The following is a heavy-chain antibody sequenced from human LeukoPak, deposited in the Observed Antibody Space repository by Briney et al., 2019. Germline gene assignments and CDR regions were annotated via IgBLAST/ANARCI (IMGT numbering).Heavy chain of an antibody. CDR1: GGTFSSYA. CDR2: FDPEDGET. Sequence: ASVKVSCKASGGTFSSYAISWVRQAPGKGLEWMGGFDPEDGETIYAQKFQGRVTMTEDTSTDTAYMELSSLRSEDTAVYYCATGMGYYGSGSYPHWGQGTLVTVSS. V-gene: IGHV1-24*01. J-gene: IGHJ4*02. CDR3: ATGMGYYGSGSYPH. D-gene: IGHD3-10*01.